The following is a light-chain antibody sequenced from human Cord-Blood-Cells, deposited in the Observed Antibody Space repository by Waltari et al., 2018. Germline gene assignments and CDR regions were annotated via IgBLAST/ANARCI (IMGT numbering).Light chain of an antibody. Sequence: IQITQSPSSLSASVGHRVTITCQASLDISNYVNWYQQKPGKAPKLLIYDASNLETGGPSRFSGSGSGTDFTFTISSLQPEDIATYYCQQYDNLPFTFGPGTKVDIK. V-gene: IGKV1-33*01. CDR3: QQYDNLPFT. CDR2: DAS. CDR1: LDISNY. J-gene: IGKJ3*01.